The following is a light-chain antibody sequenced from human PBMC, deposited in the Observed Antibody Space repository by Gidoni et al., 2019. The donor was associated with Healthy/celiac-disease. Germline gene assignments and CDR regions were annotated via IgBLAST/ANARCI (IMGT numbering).Light chain of an antibody. V-gene: IGLV3-1*01. CDR2: QDS. Sequence: SYEQTQPPSVSVSLGQTASITCSGDKLGDKYACWYQQKPGQSPVLVIYQDSKRPSGIPERFSGSNSGNTATLTISGTQAMDEADYYCQAWDSSTAYVVFGGGTKLTVL. CDR1: KLGDKY. J-gene: IGLJ2*01. CDR3: QAWDSSTAYVV.